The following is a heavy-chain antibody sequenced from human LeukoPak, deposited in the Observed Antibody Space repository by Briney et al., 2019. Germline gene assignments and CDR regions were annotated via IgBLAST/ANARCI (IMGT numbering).Heavy chain of an antibody. CDR1: GGSISSGGYY. J-gene: IGHJ5*02. CDR3: ARGRPFDP. Sequence: SQTLSLTCTVSGGSISSGGYYWSWIRQPAGKGLEWIGRIYTSGSTNYNPSLKSRVTISVDTSKNQFSLKLSSVTAADTAVYYCARGRPFDPWGQGTLVTVSS. CDR2: IYTSGST. V-gene: IGHV4-61*02.